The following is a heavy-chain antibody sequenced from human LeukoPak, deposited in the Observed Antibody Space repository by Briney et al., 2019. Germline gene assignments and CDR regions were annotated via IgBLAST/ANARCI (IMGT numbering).Heavy chain of an antibody. CDR2: MHYSGST. CDR1: GGSISSGSHY. Sequence: SETLSLTCSVSGGSISSGSHYWGWIRQPPGKGLEWIQSMHYSGSTDYNPSLKSRVTISIDTSKNHFSLKLRFVPAADTAVYYCARLGYCSSTSCYVDQWGQGTLVTVSS. D-gene: IGHD2-2*01. CDR3: ARLGYCSSTSCYVDQ. V-gene: IGHV4-39*02. J-gene: IGHJ4*02.